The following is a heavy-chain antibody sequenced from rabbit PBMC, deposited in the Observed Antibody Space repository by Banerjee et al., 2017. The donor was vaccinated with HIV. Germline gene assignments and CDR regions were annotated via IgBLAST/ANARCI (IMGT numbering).Heavy chain of an antibody. Sequence: QSLEESGGDLVKPGASLTLTCTASGFSFSRSYYMCWVRQAPGKGLEWIACIYSGTSGHTFYASWAKGRFTISKTSSTTVTLQMTRLTAADTATYFCARTDANYGGYGEAKLWGPGTLVTVS. V-gene: IGHV1S40*01. CDR2: IYSGTSGHT. D-gene: IGHD2-1*01. CDR1: GFSFSRSYY. J-gene: IGHJ4*01. CDR3: ARTDANYGGYGEAKL.